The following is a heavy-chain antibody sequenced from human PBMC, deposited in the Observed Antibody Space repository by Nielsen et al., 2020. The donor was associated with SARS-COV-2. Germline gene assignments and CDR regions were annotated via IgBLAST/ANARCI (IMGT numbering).Heavy chain of an antibody. D-gene: IGHD6-13*01. CDR2: IDPSDSYT. CDR1: GYSFTSYW. Sequence: GESLKISCKGSGYSFTSYWISWVRQMPGKGLEWMGRIDPSDSYTNYSPSFQGHVTISADKSISTAYLQWSSLKASDTAMYYCARNPKTNIAAAVSNWFDPWGQGTLVTVSS. V-gene: IGHV5-10-1*01. J-gene: IGHJ5*02. CDR3: ARNPKTNIAAAVSNWFDP.